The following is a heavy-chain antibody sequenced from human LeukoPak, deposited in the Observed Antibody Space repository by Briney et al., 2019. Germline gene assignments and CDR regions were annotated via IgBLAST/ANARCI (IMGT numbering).Heavy chain of an antibody. D-gene: IGHD2-2*01. CDR3: ARDEVVPAAKGPGEGYYYYMDV. Sequence: PSETLSLTCTVSGGSISSGGYYWSWIRQHPGKGLEWIGYIYYSGSTYYNPSPKRRVTISVDTSKNQFSLKLSSVTAADTAVYYCARDEVVPAAKGPGEGYYYYMDVWGKGTTVTVSS. J-gene: IGHJ6*03. V-gene: IGHV4-31*03. CDR1: GGSISSGGYY. CDR2: IYYSGST.